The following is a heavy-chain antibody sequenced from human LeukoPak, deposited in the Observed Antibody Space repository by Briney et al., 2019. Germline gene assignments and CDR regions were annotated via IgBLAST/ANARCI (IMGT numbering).Heavy chain of an antibody. J-gene: IGHJ4*02. Sequence: GGSLRLSCAASGFTLSSYWMHWVRQAPGKGLEWVSVIYSGGSTYYADSVKGRFTISRDNSKNTLYLQMNSLRAEDTAVYYCARDKVTYYYDSSGYYPIQYYFDYWGQGTLVTVSS. CDR2: IYSGGST. V-gene: IGHV3-66*01. CDR1: GFTLSSYW. CDR3: ARDKVTYYYDSSGYYPIQYYFDY. D-gene: IGHD3-22*01.